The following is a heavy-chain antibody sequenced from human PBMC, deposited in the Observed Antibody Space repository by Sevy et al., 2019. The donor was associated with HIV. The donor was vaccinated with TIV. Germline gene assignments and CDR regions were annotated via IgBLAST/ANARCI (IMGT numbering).Heavy chain of an antibody. J-gene: IGHJ1*01. CDR2: ISNDGGNQ. CDR1: GFTFRSYG. V-gene: IGHV3-30*03. Sequence: GGSLRLSCAASGFTFRSYGMHWVRQAPGKGLEWVAVISNDGGNQYYSDSVKGRFTMSRDNSKSSLYLQMNSLRGEDTAVYYCALERLSSNVAEYFQNWGQGTLVTVSS. D-gene: IGHD1-1*01. CDR3: ALERLSSNVAEYFQN.